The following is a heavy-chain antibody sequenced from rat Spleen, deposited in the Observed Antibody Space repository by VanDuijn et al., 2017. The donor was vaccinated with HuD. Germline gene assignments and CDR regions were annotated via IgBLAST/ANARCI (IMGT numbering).Heavy chain of an antibody. CDR3: ARGTIPAIPFDY. V-gene: IGHV5-17*01. J-gene: IGHJ2*01. Sequence: EVQLVESGGGLVQPGNSLKLSCAASGFTFSDYAMAWARQSPKKGLEWVATIIYDGSSTYYRDSVKGRFTISRDNAKNALYLQMNNLRSEDSAIYYCARGTIPAIPFDYWGQGVMVTVSS. D-gene: IGHD1-2*01. CDR2: IIYDGSST. CDR1: GFTFSDYA.